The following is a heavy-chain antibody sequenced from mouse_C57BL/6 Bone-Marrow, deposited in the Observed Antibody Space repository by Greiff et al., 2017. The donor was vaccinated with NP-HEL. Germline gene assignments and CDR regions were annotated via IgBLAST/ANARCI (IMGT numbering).Heavy chain of an antibody. J-gene: IGHJ3*01. Sequence: EVKVVESGPELVKPGASVKISCKASGYSFTDYNMNWVKQSNGKSLEWIGVINPNYGTTSYNQKFKGKATLTVGQSSSTAYMQLNSLTSEDSAVYYCARNDGYYRFAYWGQGTLVTVSA. CDR1: GYSFTDYN. CDR2: INPNYGTT. D-gene: IGHD2-3*01. V-gene: IGHV1-39*01. CDR3: ARNDGYYRFAY.